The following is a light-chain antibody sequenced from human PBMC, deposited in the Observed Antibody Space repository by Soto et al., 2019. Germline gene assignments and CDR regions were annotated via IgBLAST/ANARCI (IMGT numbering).Light chain of an antibody. J-gene: IGKJ1*01. CDR2: MIS. Sequence: VVLTQSPLSLPVTLGQPASISCRSSQSLVHNDGNTYLNWFLQRPGQSPRRLIYMISNRESGVPDRFSGSGSGTDFTLRISRVEAEDVGVYYCAKSTPWPPWTFGQGTKVEIK. V-gene: IGKV2-30*02. CDR3: AKSTPWPPWT. CDR1: QSLVHNDGNTY.